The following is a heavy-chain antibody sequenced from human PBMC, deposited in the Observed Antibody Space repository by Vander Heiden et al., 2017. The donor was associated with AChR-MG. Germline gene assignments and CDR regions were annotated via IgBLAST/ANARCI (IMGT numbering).Heavy chain of an antibody. CDR2: INPSGGST. CDR3: AREDCSSTSCYLFDY. V-gene: IGHV1-46*01. Sequence: QVQLVQSGAEVKKPGASVTVSCTASGYTFTSYYMHWVRQAPGQGLEWMGIINPSGGSTSYAQKFQGRVTMTRDTSTSTVYMELSSLRSEDTAVYYCAREDCSSTSCYLFDYWGQGTLVTVSS. D-gene: IGHD2-2*01. J-gene: IGHJ4*02. CDR1: GYTFTSYY.